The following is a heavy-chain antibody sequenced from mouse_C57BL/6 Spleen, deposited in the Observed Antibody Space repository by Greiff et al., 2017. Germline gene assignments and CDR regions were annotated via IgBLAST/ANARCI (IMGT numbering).Heavy chain of an antibody. V-gene: IGHV1-82*01. CDR2: IYPGDGDT. CDR3: ARGGTRWYFDV. J-gene: IGHJ1*03. D-gene: IGHD3-3*01. CDR1: GYAFSSSW. Sequence: QVQLQQSGPELVKPGASVKISCKASGYAFSSSWMNWVKQRPGKGLEWIGRIYPGDGDTNYNGKFKGKATLTADKSSSTAYMQLSSLTSEDSAVYFCARGGTRWYFDVWGTGTTVTVSS.